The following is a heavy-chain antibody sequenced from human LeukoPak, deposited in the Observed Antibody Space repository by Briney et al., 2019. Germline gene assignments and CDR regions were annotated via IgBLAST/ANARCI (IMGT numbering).Heavy chain of an antibody. CDR2: IYYSGST. Sequence: PSETLSLTCTVSGGSISSYYWSWIRQPPGKGLEWIGYIYYSGSTNYNPSLKSRVTISVDTSKNQFSLKLSSVTAADTAVYYCAKDGDSGFGIFHRHYMDVWGKGTTVTVSS. D-gene: IGHD3-10*01. V-gene: IGHV4-59*01. J-gene: IGHJ6*03. CDR1: GGSISSYY. CDR3: AKDGDSGFGIFHRHYMDV.